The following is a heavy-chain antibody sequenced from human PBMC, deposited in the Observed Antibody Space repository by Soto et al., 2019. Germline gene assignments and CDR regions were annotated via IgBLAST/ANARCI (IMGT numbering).Heavy chain of an antibody. J-gene: IGHJ6*02. CDR2: IYYSGST. CDR1: GGSISSGGYY. Sequence: PSETLSLSCTVSGGSISSGGYYWSWIRQHPGKGLEWIGYIYYSGSTYYNPSLKSRVTISVDTSKNQFSLKLSSVTAADTAVYYCARDRLRSAYYYYGMDVWGQGTTVTVYS. D-gene: IGHD2-15*01. CDR3: ARDRLRSAYYYYGMDV. V-gene: IGHV4-31*03.